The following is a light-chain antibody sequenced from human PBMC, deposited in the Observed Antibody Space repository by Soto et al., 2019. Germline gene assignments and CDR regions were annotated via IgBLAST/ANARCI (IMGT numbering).Light chain of an antibody. V-gene: IGKV3-20*01. CDR1: QSVGRNY. J-gene: IGKJ4*01. Sequence: EIVLTQSPGTLSLSPGERATLSCRASQSVGRNYLAWYQQKPGQAPRLLIYGASSRATGIPDRFSGSGSGTDFTLTIRLEPEDFAVYYCQQYASSPLTFGGGTKVEIQ. CDR3: QQYASSPLT. CDR2: GAS.